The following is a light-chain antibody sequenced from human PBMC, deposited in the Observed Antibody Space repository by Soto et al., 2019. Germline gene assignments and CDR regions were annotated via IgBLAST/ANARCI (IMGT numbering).Light chain of an antibody. CDR2: KAS. V-gene: IGKV1-5*03. J-gene: IGKJ1*01. CDR1: QNIRSW. Sequence: DIQMTQSPSSLCASDGHRVTIPCRASQNIRSWLAWYQQKPGKAPRLLIYKASSLESGVPSRFSGSGSGTDFTFTISSLQPEDIATYYCQQYDSLPRTFGQGTKVDIK. CDR3: QQYDSLPRT.